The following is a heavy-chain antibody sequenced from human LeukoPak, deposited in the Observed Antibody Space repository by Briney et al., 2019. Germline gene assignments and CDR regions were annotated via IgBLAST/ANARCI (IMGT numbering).Heavy chain of an antibody. CDR1: GFTFSTFG. J-gene: IGHJ4*02. V-gene: IGHV3-23*01. CDR2: ISGSGRT. D-gene: IGHD3-10*01. Sequence: GGTLRLSCAASGFTFSTFGMSWVRQGPERGLEWVSRISGSGRTFYADSVRGRFTISRDTSKNTLYLQINSLRAEDTAVYYCTTGLGQTWFGELLYPPFDYWGQGTLVTVSS. CDR3: TTGLGQTWFGELLYPPFDY.